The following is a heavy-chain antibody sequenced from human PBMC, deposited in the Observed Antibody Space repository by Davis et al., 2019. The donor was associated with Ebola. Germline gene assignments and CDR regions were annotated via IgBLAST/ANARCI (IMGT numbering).Heavy chain of an antibody. Sequence: ESLKISCAASGFTFSSYSMNWVRQAPGKGLEWIGEINHSGSTNYNPSLKSRVTISVDTSKNQFSLKLSSVTAADTAVYYCARLTKMWGQGTLVTVSS. CDR1: GFTFSSYS. CDR3: ARLTKM. J-gene: IGHJ4*02. CDR2: INHSGST. D-gene: IGHD3-9*01. V-gene: IGHV4-34*01.